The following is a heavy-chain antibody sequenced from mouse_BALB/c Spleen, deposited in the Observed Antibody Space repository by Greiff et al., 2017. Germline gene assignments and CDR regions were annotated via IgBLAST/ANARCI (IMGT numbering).Heavy chain of an antibody. J-gene: IGHJ4*01. Sequence: VHVKQSGAELVKPGASVKLSCTASGFNIKDTYMHWVKQRPEQGLEWIGRIDPANGNTKYDPKFQGKATITADTSSNTAYLQLSSLTSEDTAVYYCAREANYYAMDYWGQGTSVTVSS. CDR1: GFNIKDTY. CDR2: IDPANGNT. D-gene: IGHD3-2*02. V-gene: IGHV14-3*02. CDR3: AREANYYAMDY.